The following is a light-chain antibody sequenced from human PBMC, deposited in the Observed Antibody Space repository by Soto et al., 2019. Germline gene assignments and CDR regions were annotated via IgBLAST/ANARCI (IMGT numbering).Light chain of an antibody. V-gene: IGKV1-5*03. J-gene: IGKJ1*01. CDR3: QQYNSYWT. Sequence: DIQMTQSPSTLSASVGDRVTITSRASQSISSWLAWYQQKPGKAPKLLIYKASSLESGVPSRFSGSGSGTEFTLTISGLQPDDFATYYCQQYNSYWTFGQGTKVEIK. CDR1: QSISSW. CDR2: KAS.